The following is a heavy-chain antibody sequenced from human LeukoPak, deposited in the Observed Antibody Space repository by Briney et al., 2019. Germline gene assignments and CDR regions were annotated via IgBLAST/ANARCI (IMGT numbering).Heavy chain of an antibody. V-gene: IGHV3-23*01. CDR2: ISGSGGST. D-gene: IGHD3-22*01. J-gene: IGHJ5*02. Sequence: GGSLRLSCAASGFTFSSYAMSWVRQAPGKGLEWVLAISGSGGSTYYADSVKGRFTISRDNSKNTLYLQMNSLRAEDTAVYYCAKGEDYYDSSGYYQLDPWGQGTLVTVSS. CDR3: AKGEDYYDSSGYYQLDP. CDR1: GFTFSSYA.